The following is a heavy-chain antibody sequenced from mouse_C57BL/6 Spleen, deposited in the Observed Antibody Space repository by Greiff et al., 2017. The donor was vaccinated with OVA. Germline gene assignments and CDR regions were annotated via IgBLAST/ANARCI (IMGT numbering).Heavy chain of an antibody. Sequence: EVQLQESGPGLVKPSQSLSLTCSVPGYSITSGYYWNWIRQFPGNKLEWMGYISYDGSNNYNPSLKNRISITRDTSKNQFFLKLNSVTTEDTATYYCARARSNFDYWGQGTTLTVSS. V-gene: IGHV3-6*01. J-gene: IGHJ2*01. CDR1: GYSITSGYY. D-gene: IGHD5-1*01. CDR2: ISYDGSN. CDR3: ARARSNFDY.